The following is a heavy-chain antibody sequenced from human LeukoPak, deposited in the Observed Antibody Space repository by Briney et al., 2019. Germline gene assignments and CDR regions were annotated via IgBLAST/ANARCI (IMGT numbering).Heavy chain of an antibody. Sequence: KTSETLSLTCVVYGGSFSGYYWSWIRQPPGKGLEWIGEINQSGRTNYNPSLKSRVTMSLDTSKNQFSLKLSSVTAADTAVYYCARGSRSSIAARRRIYFDYWGQGTLVTVSS. CDR2: INQSGRT. CDR1: GGSFSGYY. CDR3: ARGSRSSIAARRRIYFDY. J-gene: IGHJ4*02. V-gene: IGHV4-34*01. D-gene: IGHD6-6*01.